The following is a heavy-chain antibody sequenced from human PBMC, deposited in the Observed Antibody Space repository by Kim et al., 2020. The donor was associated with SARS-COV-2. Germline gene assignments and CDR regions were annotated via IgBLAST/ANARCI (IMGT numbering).Heavy chain of an antibody. D-gene: IGHD2-2*02. J-gene: IGHJ4*02. CDR2: INPSGGST. V-gene: IGHV1-46*01. Sequence: ASVKVSCKASGYTFTSYYMHWVRQAPGQGLEWMGIINPSGGSTSYAQKFQGRVTMTRDTSTSTVYMELSSLRSEDTAVYYCARSTGYCSSTSCYTDPFDYWGQGTLVTVSS. CDR3: ARSTGYCSSTSCYTDPFDY. CDR1: GYTFTSYY.